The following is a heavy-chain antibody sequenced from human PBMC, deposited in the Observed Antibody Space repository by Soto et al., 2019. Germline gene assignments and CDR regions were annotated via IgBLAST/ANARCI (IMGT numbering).Heavy chain of an antibody. CDR3: AMGNYYGSGYYYYYGMDV. CDR1: GGTFSSYA. J-gene: IGHJ6*02. Sequence: ASVKVSCKASGGTFSSYAISWVRQAPGQGLEWMGGIIPIFGTANYAQKFQGRVTITADESTSTAYMELSSLRSEDTAVYYCAMGNYYGSGYYYYYGMDVWGQGTTVTVSS. D-gene: IGHD3-10*01. CDR2: IIPIFGTA. V-gene: IGHV1-69*13.